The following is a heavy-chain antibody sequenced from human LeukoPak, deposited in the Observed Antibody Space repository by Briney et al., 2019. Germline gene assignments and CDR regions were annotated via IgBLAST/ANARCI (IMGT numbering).Heavy chain of an antibody. Sequence: SETLSLTCAVYGGSFSGYYWSWIRQPPGKGLEWIGEINHSGSTNYNPSLKGRVTISVDTSKNQFSLKLSSVTAADTAVYYCARGPPSGFDYWGQGTLVTVSS. CDR3: ARGPPSGFDY. V-gene: IGHV4-34*01. CDR2: INHSGST. J-gene: IGHJ4*02. D-gene: IGHD1-26*01. CDR1: GGSFSGYY.